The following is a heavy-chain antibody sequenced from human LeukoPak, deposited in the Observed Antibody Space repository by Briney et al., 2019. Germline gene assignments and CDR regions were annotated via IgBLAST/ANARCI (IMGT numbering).Heavy chain of an antibody. D-gene: IGHD2-15*01. Sequence: GRSLRLSCAASGFTFDDYAMHWVRQAPGKGLEWVSGISWNSGSIGYADSVKGRVTISRDNSKNSLYLQMNSLRAEDTALYYCAKPHRYCSGGSCYHGAVDYWGQGTLVTVSS. CDR1: GFTFDDYA. J-gene: IGHJ4*02. CDR3: AKPHRYCSGGSCYHGAVDY. CDR2: ISWNSGSI. V-gene: IGHV3-9*01.